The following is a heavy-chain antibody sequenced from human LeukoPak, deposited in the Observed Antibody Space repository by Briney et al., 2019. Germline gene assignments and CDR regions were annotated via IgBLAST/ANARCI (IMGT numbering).Heavy chain of an antibody. Sequence: ASVKVSCKASGYTFTKYYIHWVRQAPGQGLEWMGLINPGGDNTNYAQNFQGRVTMTRDTSTSTVYMELSSLRSEDTAIYYCARSRDGYNDAYDIWGQGTVVTVPS. CDR1: GYTFTKYY. D-gene: IGHD5-24*01. CDR3: ARSRDGYNDAYDI. J-gene: IGHJ3*02. V-gene: IGHV1-46*01. CDR2: INPGGDNT.